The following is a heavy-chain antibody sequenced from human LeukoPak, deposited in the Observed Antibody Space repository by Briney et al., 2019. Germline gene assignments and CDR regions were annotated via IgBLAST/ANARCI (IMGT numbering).Heavy chain of an antibody. V-gene: IGHV4-61*02. CDR3: ARGIPAAISGAFDI. CDR2: IYTSGST. J-gene: IGHJ3*02. CDR1: GGSISSGSYY. D-gene: IGHD2-2*01. Sequence: SQTLSLTCTVSGGSISSGSYYWSWIRQPAGKGLEWIGRIYTSGSTNYNPSLKSRVTISVDTSKNQFSLKLSSVTAADTAVYYCARGIPAAISGAFDIWGQGTMVTVSS.